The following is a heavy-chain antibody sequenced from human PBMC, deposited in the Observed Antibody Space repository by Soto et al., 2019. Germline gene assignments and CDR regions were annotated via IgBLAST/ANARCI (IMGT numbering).Heavy chain of an antibody. CDR1: GGSVSSGSYY. D-gene: IGHD2-15*01. CDR2: IYYSGST. V-gene: IGHV4-61*01. J-gene: IGHJ6*02. CDR3: ARDCSGGSCYPTVYGMDV. Sequence: QVQLQESGPGLVKPSETLSLTCTVSGGSVSSGSYYWSWIRQPPGKGLEWIGYIYYSGSTNYNPSLKSRVTVSVDTSNNQFSLKLSSVTAADTAVYYCARDCSGGSCYPTVYGMDVWGQGTTVTVSS.